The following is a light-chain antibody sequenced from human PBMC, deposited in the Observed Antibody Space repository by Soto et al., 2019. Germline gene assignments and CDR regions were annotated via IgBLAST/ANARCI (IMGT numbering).Light chain of an antibody. CDR3: QQYGNSPGT. V-gene: IGKV3-20*01. CDR1: QSVSSSY. CDR2: GTS. Sequence: EIVLTQSPGTLSLSPGERATLSCRASQSVSSSYLAWYQQKPGQAPRLLIYGTSSRATGIPARFSGSGSGTEFTLTISRLEPEDFAVDYCQQYGNSPGTFGQGTKVDIK. J-gene: IGKJ1*01.